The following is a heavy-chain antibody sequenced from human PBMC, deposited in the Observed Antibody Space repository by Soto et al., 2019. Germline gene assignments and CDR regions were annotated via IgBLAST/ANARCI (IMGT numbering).Heavy chain of an antibody. CDR1: GFTFSSSW. CDR2: IKHDGSEV. Sequence: EVQLVESGGSLVQPGGSLRLTCTASGFTFSSSWMAWVRQAPGKGLEWVGNIKHDGSEVYYLDSVRGRFTISRDSAWKSLYLQVNSLRAEDTAVYYCAGIQNNWFDPWGQGTLVAVSS. J-gene: IGHJ5*02. CDR3: AGIQNNWFDP. V-gene: IGHV3-7*01.